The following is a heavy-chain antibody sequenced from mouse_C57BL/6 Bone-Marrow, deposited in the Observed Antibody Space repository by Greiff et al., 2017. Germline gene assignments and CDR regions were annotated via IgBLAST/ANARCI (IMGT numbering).Heavy chain of an antibody. Sequence: VQLQQPGAELVMPGASVKLSCKASGYTFTSYWMHWVKQRPGQGLEWIGEIDPSDSYTNYNQKFKGKSTLTVDKSSSTAYMQLSSLTSEDSAVYYCARDRYNGGSWFAYWGQGTLVTVSA. V-gene: IGHV1-69*01. CDR2: IDPSDSYT. CDR3: ARDRYNGGSWFAY. J-gene: IGHJ3*01. CDR1: GYTFTSYW. D-gene: IGHD1-1*01.